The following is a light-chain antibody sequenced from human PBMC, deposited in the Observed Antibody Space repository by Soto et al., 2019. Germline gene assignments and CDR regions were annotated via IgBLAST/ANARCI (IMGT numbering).Light chain of an antibody. Sequence: IVLTHSPATLSLSPGEIATLSGRASQSVSSYLAWYQQKPGQAPRLLIYDASNRATGIPARFSGSGSGTDFTLTISSLEPEDFAVYYCQQRSNWPPWTFGQGTKVDIK. CDR2: DAS. CDR1: QSVSSY. V-gene: IGKV3-11*01. CDR3: QQRSNWPPWT. J-gene: IGKJ1*01.